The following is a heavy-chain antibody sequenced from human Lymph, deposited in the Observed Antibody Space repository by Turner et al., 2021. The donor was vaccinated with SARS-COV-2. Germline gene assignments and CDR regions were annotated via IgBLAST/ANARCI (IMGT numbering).Heavy chain of an antibody. J-gene: IGHJ4*02. CDR3: ARLVRRAEYYFDY. V-gene: IGHV4-39*01. CDR2: IYYSGSN. D-gene: IGHD3-10*01. Sequence: QLQLQDSGPGLVKPSETLSLTCTVSGGSISSSSHYWGWIRQPPGRGLEWIGHIYYSGSNYYNPSLKSRVTISVDTSKNQFSLKLSSVTAADTAVYYCARLVRRAEYYFDYWGQGTLVTVSS. CDR1: GGSISSSSHY.